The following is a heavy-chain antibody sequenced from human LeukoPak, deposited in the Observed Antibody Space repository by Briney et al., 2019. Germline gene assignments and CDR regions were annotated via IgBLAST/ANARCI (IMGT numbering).Heavy chain of an antibody. CDR3: ARVALGVAGVLTFDY. D-gene: IGHD6-19*01. Sequence: GGSLRLSCAASGFTFSDYYMSWIRQAPGKGLEWVSYISSSSSYTNYADSLKGRFTISRDNAKISLYLQMNSLRADDTAVYYCARVALGVAGVLTFDYWGRGTLVIVSS. J-gene: IGHJ4*02. CDR2: ISSSSSYT. CDR1: GFTFSDYY. V-gene: IGHV3-11*06.